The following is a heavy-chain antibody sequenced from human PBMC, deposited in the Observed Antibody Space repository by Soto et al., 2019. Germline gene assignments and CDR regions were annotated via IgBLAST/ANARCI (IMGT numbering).Heavy chain of an antibody. CDR3: ARGPGGFGDFSLDY. V-gene: IGHV4-4*07. CDR1: GGSISQYY. Sequence: QVQLQESGPGLVKPSETLSLSCGVSGGSISQYYWSWIRQPPGKGLEWIGRIYSGGSTNYNPSLESRVTLSVDTSKDQFSLKLSSVTAADTAVYYCARGPGGFGDFSLDYWGQGTLVTVSS. D-gene: IGHD3-10*01. J-gene: IGHJ4*02. CDR2: IYSGGST.